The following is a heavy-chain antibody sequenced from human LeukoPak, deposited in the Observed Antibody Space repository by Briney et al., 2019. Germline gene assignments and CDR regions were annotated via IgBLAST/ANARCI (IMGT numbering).Heavy chain of an antibody. CDR2: INWSGGST. Sequence: GGSLRLSCAASGFTFDDYGMSWVRQAPGKGLEWVSGINWSGGSTGYADSVKGRFTISRDNAKNSLYLQMNSLRAEDTALYYCARGLYYYDSSGYLGFDYWGQGTLVTVSS. J-gene: IGHJ4*02. D-gene: IGHD3-22*01. CDR3: ARGLYYYDSSGYLGFDY. CDR1: GFTFDDYG. V-gene: IGHV3-20*04.